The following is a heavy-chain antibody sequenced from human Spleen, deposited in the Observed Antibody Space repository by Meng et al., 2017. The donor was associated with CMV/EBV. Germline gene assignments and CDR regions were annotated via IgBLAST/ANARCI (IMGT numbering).Heavy chain of an antibody. CDR1: GYTFTSYD. J-gene: IGHJ3*02. CDR3: ARGRHDTDAFDI. V-gene: IGHV1-8*03. CDR2: MNPNSGNT. Sequence: ASVKVSCKASGYTFTSYDITWVRQATGQGLEWMGWMNPNSGNTGYAQKFQGRVTITRNTSISTAYMELSSLRSEDTAVYYCARGRHDTDAFDIWGQGTMVTVSS.